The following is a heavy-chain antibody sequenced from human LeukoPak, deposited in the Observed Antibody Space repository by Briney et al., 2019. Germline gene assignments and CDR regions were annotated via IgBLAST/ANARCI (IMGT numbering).Heavy chain of an antibody. CDR3: ARKEPGIAVAGTLDY. CDR2: INTNTGNP. V-gene: IGHV7-4-1*02. Sequence: ASVKVSCKASGYTFTGYYMHWVRQAPGQGLEWMGWINTNTGNPTYAQGFTGRFVFSLDTSVSTAYLQISSLKADDTAVYYCARKEPGIAVAGTLDYWGQGTLVTVSS. J-gene: IGHJ4*02. D-gene: IGHD6-19*01. CDR1: GYTFTGYY.